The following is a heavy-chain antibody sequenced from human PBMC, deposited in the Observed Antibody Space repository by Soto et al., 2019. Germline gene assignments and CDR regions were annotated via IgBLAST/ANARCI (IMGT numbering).Heavy chain of an antibody. Sequence: QVQLQESGPGLVKPSETLSLTCTVSGGSVSSGSYYWSWIRQPPGKGLEWIGYIYYSGSTNYNPSLKSRVTISVDTSKNQFSLKLSSVTAADTAVYYCAREGAGTFDYWGQGTLVTVSS. CDR3: AREGAGTFDY. CDR1: GGSVSSGSYY. J-gene: IGHJ4*02. D-gene: IGHD6-19*01. V-gene: IGHV4-61*01. CDR2: IYYSGST.